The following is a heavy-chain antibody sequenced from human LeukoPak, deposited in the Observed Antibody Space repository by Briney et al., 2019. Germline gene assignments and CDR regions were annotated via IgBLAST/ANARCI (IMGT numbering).Heavy chain of an antibody. CDR1: GGSISSYY. CDR2: IYYSGST. J-gene: IGHJ4*02. Sequence: SETLSLTCTVSGGSISSYYWSWIRQPPGKGLEWIGYIYYSGSTNCNPSLKSRVTISIDTSKNQFSLKLSSVTAADTAVYYCARVGSGHFDYWGQGTLVTVSS. CDR3: ARVGSGHFDY. V-gene: IGHV4-59*01. D-gene: IGHD6-19*01.